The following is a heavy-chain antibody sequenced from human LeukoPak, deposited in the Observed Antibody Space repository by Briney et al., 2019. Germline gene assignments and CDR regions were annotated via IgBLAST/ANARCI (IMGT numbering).Heavy chain of an antibody. CDR1: GCSISSGSYY. Sequence: SETLSLTCTVSGCSISSGSYYWGWIRQPPGKGLEWIGSIYYSGSTYYNPSLKSRVTISVDTSKNQFSLKLSSVTAADTAVYYCARSKDSGSYGFDYWGQGTLVTVSS. CDR2: IYYSGST. J-gene: IGHJ4*02. CDR3: ARSKDSGSYGFDY. D-gene: IGHD1-26*01. V-gene: IGHV4-39*07.